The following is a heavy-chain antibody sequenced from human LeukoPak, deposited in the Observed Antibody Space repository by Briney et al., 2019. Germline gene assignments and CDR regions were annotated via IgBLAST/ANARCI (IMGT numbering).Heavy chain of an antibody. CDR2: ISSDGSNK. Sequence: GGSLRPSCAPSGFTFSIYATHWVRQAPGKGLEWVAFISSDGSNKYYADSVKGRFTISRDNSKNTLYLQMNGLRDEDTAVYYCDPHDSASQFWGQGTLVTVSS. D-gene: IGHD6-6*01. V-gene: IGHV3-30-3*01. J-gene: IGHJ4*02. CDR3: DPHDSASQF. CDR1: GFTFSIYA.